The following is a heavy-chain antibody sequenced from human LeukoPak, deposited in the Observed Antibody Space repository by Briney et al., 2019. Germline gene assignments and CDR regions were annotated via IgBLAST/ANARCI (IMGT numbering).Heavy chain of an antibody. CDR3: ARRQRVVPAAYDAFDI. D-gene: IGHD2-2*01. J-gene: IGHJ3*02. CDR2: IYYSGST. CDR1: GGSISSSSYY. Sequence: SETLSLTCTVSGGSISSSSYYWGWIRQPPGKGLEWIGRIYYSGSTYYNPSLKRRVTISVETPHKQLSLKLSLGSAADTAVYYCARRQRVVPAAYDAFDIWGQGTMVTVSS. V-gene: IGHV4-39*01.